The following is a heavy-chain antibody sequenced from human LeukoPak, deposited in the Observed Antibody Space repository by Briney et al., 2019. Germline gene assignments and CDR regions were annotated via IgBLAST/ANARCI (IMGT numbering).Heavy chain of an antibody. V-gene: IGHV3-30*02. CDR2: IRYDGSNK. CDR3: AKVRRIAAAGTKGVYYYYYMDV. CDR1: GFTFSSYG. Sequence: GGSLRLSCAASGFTFSSYGMHWVRQAPGKGLEWVAFIRYDGSNKYYADSVKGRFTISRDNSKNTLYLQMNSLRAEDTAVYYCAKVRRIAAAGTKGVYYYYYMDVWGKGTTVTVSS. J-gene: IGHJ6*03. D-gene: IGHD6-13*01.